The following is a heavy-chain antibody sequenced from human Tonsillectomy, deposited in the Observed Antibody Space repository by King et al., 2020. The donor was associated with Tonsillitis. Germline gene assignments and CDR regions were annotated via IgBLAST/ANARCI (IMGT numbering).Heavy chain of an antibody. V-gene: IGHV3-15*01. D-gene: IGHD4-11*01. J-gene: IGHJ4*02. CDR3: TGYMTTEFDY. Sequence: AQLVQSGGGLVKPGGSLRLSCAASGFTFSNAWMSWVRQAPGKGLEWVGRIKRKTDGGTIDYAAPVKGRFTISRDDSKNNLYLQMNTLKTEDTAMYYCTGYMTTEFDYWGQGTLVTVSS. CDR1: GFTFSNAW. CDR2: IKRKTDGGTI.